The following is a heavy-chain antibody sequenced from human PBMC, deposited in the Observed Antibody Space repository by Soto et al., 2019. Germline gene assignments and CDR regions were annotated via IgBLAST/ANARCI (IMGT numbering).Heavy chain of an antibody. CDR3: ARDPKSRDGYNFDS. D-gene: IGHD5-12*01. J-gene: IGHJ4*02. Sequence: GGSLRLSCAASGFIFTDYSMTWIRQAPGKGLEWVSYISNGDETTQYADSVKGRFTVSRDNAKKVLFLQMSSLRVDDTAVYYCARDPKSRDGYNFDSWGRGALVTVSS. V-gene: IGHV3-11*01. CDR2: ISNGDETT. CDR1: GFIFTDYS.